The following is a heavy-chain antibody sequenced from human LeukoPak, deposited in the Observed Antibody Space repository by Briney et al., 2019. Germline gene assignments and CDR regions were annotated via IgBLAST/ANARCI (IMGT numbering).Heavy chain of an antibody. Sequence: PGGSLRLSCAASGFTFSDYYMSWIRQAPGKGLEWVSYISSSGSTIYYADSVKGRFTISRDNAKNSLYLPMNSLRAEDTAVYYCARVGGVIASPWFDPWGQGTLVTVSS. CDR3: ARVGGVIASPWFDP. V-gene: IGHV3-11*01. CDR1: GFTFSDYY. J-gene: IGHJ5*02. CDR2: ISSSGSTI. D-gene: IGHD3-16*02.